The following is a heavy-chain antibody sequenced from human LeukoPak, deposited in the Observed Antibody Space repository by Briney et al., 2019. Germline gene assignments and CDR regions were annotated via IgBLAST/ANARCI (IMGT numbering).Heavy chain of an antibody. D-gene: IGHD4-17*01. V-gene: IGHV1-69*06. Sequence: GASVTVSCKASGGTFISYAISWVRQAPGQGLEWMGGIIPIFGTANYAWKFQGRVTINANKSTSTAYMELSSLRSEDTAVYYCAREVVHDYGDYGGIFDYWGQGTLVTVSS. J-gene: IGHJ4*02. CDR1: GGTFISYA. CDR3: AREVVHDYGDYGGIFDY. CDR2: IIPIFGTA.